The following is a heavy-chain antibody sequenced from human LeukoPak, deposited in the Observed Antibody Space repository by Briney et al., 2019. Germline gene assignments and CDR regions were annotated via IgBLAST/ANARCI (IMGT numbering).Heavy chain of an antibody. CDR1: GGSISSYC. V-gene: IGHV4-59*01. D-gene: IGHD3-22*01. Sequence: SETLCLTCTVSGGSISSYCWSWIRQPPGKGLEWSGYIYYSGSTNDNPSLKSRVTISVDTSKNQFSLKLSSVTAADTAVYYCARDVSGYYLYWGQETLVTVSS. CDR2: IYYSGST. J-gene: IGHJ4*02. CDR3: ARDVSGYYLY.